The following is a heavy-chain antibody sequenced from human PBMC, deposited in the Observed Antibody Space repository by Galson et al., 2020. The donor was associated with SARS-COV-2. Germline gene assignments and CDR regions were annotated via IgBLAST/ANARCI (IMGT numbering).Heavy chain of an antibody. CDR1: GFIFSDYA. D-gene: IGHD2-2*01. Sequence: GGSLRLYCSASGFIFSDYAMHWVRQAPGKGLEYVSAISRHGATSFYADSVNGRFTMSRDNSKNMFYLQMTALRLEDTAFYYCLSYSSTLQNYWGQGTLVTVSS. CDR2: ISRHGATS. J-gene: IGHJ4*02. V-gene: IGHV3-64D*06. CDR3: LSYSSTLQNY.